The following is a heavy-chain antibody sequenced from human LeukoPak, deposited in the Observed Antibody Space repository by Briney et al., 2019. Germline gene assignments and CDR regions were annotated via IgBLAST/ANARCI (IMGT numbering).Heavy chain of an antibody. Sequence: GGSLRLSCAASGFTFSTFWMSWDRQAPGKGLEWVANIKQDGSEKYYVDSVEGRFTISRDNANNLLYLQMNSLRAEDTAVYYCARDIFLSAGAFDIWGQGTMVSVSS. V-gene: IGHV3-7*01. CDR3: ARDIFLSAGAFDI. J-gene: IGHJ3*02. CDR2: IKQDGSEK. D-gene: IGHD3-3*01. CDR1: GFTFSTFW.